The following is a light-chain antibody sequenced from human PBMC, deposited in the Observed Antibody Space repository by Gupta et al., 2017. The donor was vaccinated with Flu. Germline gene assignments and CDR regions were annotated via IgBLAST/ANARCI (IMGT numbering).Light chain of an antibody. V-gene: IGKV3-20*01. CDR1: QNVTRTH. J-gene: IGKJ2*01. CDR2: GIS. CDR3: QQYSISPYT. Sequence: VVTQPPGTLSLSPGETATLSCRTSQNVTRTHLAWYQQRLGQAPRLLIYGISARATGVPDRISGRGSGTDFTLTINSLEPEDFAVYYCQQYSISPYTFGQGTKLQIK.